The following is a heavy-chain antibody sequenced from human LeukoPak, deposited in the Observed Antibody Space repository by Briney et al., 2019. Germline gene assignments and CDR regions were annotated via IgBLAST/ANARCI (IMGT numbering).Heavy chain of an antibody. J-gene: IGHJ4*02. CDR3: ARGPGYRSGGSCYPFDY. CDR1: GGSFSGYY. Sequence: SETLSLTCAVYGGSFSGYYWSWIRQPPGKGLEWIGEINHSGSTNYNPSLKSRVTISVDTSKNQFSLKLSSVTAADTAVYYCARGPGYRSGGSCYPFDYWGQGTLVTVSS. CDR2: INHSGST. D-gene: IGHD2-15*01. V-gene: IGHV4-34*01.